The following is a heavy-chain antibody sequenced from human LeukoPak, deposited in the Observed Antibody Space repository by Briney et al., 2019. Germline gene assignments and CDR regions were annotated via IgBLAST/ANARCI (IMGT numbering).Heavy chain of an antibody. Sequence: SETLSLTCTVSGGSINGYYWSWIRQSPGKGLESLGYIYYTGSTNYSPSLKSRVSMSVDTSKNQFSLKLSSVTAADTAVYYCARTRHYDILTGNDAFDIWGQGTMVTVSS. CDR2: IYYTGST. J-gene: IGHJ3*02. CDR1: GGSINGYY. V-gene: IGHV4-59*08. D-gene: IGHD3-9*01. CDR3: ARTRHYDILTGNDAFDI.